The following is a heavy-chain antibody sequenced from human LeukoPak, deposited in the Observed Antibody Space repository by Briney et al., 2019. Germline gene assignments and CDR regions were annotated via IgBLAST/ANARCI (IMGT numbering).Heavy chain of an antibody. Sequence: GESLRISCKGSGYSFTSYWINWVRQMPGKGLEWMGRIDPSDSYTNYSPSFRGHVTISIDKSISAAYLQWSSLKASDTAVYYCARRDRTGWYDFDYWGQGILVTVSS. CDR2: IDPSDSYT. D-gene: IGHD6-19*01. J-gene: IGHJ4*02. CDR3: ARRDRTGWYDFDY. CDR1: GYSFTSYW. V-gene: IGHV5-10-1*01.